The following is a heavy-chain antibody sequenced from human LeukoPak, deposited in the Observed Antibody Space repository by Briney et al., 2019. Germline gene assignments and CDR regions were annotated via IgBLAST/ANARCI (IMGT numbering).Heavy chain of an antibody. V-gene: IGHV3-9*01. CDR2: ISWNSGSI. Sequence: GGSLRLSCAASGFTFDDYAMHWVRQAPGKGLEWVSGISWNSGSIGYADSVKGRFTISRDNAKNSLYLQMNNLRAEDTALYYCAKDMTPGGTVVTGVNPFDYWGQGTLVTVSS. J-gene: IGHJ4*02. CDR3: AKDMTPGGTVVTGVNPFDY. D-gene: IGHD4-23*01. CDR1: GFTFDDYA.